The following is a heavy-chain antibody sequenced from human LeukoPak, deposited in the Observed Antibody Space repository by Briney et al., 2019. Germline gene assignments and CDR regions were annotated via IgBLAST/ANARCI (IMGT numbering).Heavy chain of an antibody. CDR1: DSPLVATG. D-gene: IGHD1-14*01. CDR3: ATQQGGNPAY. CDR2: LLMMGVV. Sequence: GGSLRSPVQPLDSPLVATGCTGSAQLQGRGWCGSHVLLMMGVVQPTRTPKGRFTISRDNAKNMLYLQVNSLRAEDTAVYYCATQQGGNPAYWGQGTLVTVSS. J-gene: IGHJ4*02. V-gene: IGHV3-74*01.